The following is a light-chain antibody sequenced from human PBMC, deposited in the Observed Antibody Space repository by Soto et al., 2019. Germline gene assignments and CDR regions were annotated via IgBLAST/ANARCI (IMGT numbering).Light chain of an antibody. CDR2: GAS. J-gene: IGKJ1*01. CDR3: QQYNNWTRT. Sequence: IVMTQSPATLSVSPVERATLSFRASQSVSIDLAWYHQKPGQAPRLLIYGASTRATGIPARFSGSGSGTEFTLTINSLQSEDFAVYYCQQYNNWTRTFGHGTKVDIK. V-gene: IGKV3-15*01. CDR1: QSVSID.